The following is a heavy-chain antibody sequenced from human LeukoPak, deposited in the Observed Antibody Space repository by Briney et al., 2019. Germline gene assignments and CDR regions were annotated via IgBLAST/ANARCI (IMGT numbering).Heavy chain of an antibody. V-gene: IGHV4-34*01. CDR1: GGSFSGYY. CDR2: INHSGST. D-gene: IGHD6-13*01. Sequence: SETLSLTCAVYGGSFSGYYWSWIRQPPGKGLEWIGEINHSGSTNYNPSLKSRVTISVDTSKNQFSLKLSSVTAADTAVYYCARGLRIAAAGTGYWGQGTLVTVSS. J-gene: IGHJ4*02. CDR3: ARGLRIAAAGTGY.